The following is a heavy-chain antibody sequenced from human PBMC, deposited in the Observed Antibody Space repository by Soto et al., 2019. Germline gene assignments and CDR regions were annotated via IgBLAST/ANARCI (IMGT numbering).Heavy chain of an antibody. J-gene: IGHJ4*02. CDR2: IYWDDVK. Sequence: QITLKDSGPTLVKPTQTLTLTCTFSGFSLSTTRVGVGWIRQPPGKALEWLALIYWDDVKRYSPFLKSRLTITKDTSKNQVVLTMTNMDPMDTATYFCAHTLVAGLGYYFDYWGQGTLVTVSS. CDR3: AHTLVAGLGYYFDY. CDR1: GFSLSTTRVG. D-gene: IGHD6-19*01. V-gene: IGHV2-5*02.